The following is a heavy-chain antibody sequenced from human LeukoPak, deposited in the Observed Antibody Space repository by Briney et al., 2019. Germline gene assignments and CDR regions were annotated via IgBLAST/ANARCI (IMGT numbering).Heavy chain of an antibody. J-gene: IGHJ4*02. Sequence: NPSETLSLTCAVYGGSFSGYYWSWIRQPPGKGLEWIGEINHSGSTNYNPSLKSRVTISVDTSKNQFSLKLSSVTAADTAMYYCARDVFRTIFEFWGQGTLVTVSS. CDR1: GGSFSGYY. CDR3: ARDVFRTIFEF. V-gene: IGHV4-34*01. D-gene: IGHD1-1*01. CDR2: INHSGST.